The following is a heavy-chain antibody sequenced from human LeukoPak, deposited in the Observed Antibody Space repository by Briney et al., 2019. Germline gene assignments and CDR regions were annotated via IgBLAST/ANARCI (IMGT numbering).Heavy chain of an antibody. J-gene: IGHJ3*02. CDR1: GYSISSGYY. Sequence: PSETLSLTCTVSGYSISSGYYWGWIRQPPGKGLEWIGSIYYSGSTYYNPSLKSRVTISVDTSKDQFSLKLSSVTAADTAVYYCAITFPVRGFFAFDIWGQGTMVTVSS. CDR2: IYYSGST. V-gene: IGHV4-38-2*02. CDR3: AITFPVRGFFAFDI. D-gene: IGHD2/OR15-2a*01.